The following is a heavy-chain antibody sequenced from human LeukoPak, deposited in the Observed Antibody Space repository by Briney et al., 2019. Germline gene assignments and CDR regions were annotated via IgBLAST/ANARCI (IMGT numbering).Heavy chain of an antibody. CDR1: RYTFINYD. J-gene: IGHJ4*02. D-gene: IGHD1-26*01. V-gene: IGHV1-2*06. CDR3: ASGGSYSFSGVDYFDY. CDR2: INPNSGGT. Sequence: ASVKVSCKASRYTFINYDINWVRQAPGQGLEWMGRINPNSGGTNYAQKFQGRVTMTRDTSISTAYMELSRLRSDDTAVYYCASGGSYSFSGVDYFDYWGQGTLVTVSS.